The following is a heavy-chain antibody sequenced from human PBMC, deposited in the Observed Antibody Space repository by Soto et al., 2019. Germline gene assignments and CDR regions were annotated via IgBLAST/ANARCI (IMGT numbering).Heavy chain of an antibody. CDR3: ARDRGRAVAGSYYYYGMDV. CDR2: IYYSGST. V-gene: IGHV4-59*01. J-gene: IGHJ6*02. Sequence: PSETLSLTCTVSGGSISSYYWSWIRQPPGKGLEWIGYIYYSGSTNYNPSLKSRVTISVDTSKNQFSLRLSSVTAADTAVYYCARDRGRAVAGSYYYYGMDVCGQRSTVTVSS. D-gene: IGHD6-19*01. CDR1: GGSISSYY.